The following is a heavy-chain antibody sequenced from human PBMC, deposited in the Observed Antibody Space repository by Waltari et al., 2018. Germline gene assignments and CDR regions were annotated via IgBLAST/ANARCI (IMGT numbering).Heavy chain of an antibody. CDR3: ARKNSGYDGDAFDI. D-gene: IGHD5-12*01. V-gene: IGHV1-69*02. CDR1: GGPFSSYT. CDR2: IIPILGIA. J-gene: IGHJ3*02. Sequence: QVQLVQSGAEVKKPGSSVKVSCKASGGPFSSYTLSWVRQAPGQGLEWMGRIIPILGIANYAQKFQGRVTITADKSTSTAYMELSSLRSEDTAVYYCARKNSGYDGDAFDIWGQGTMVTVSS.